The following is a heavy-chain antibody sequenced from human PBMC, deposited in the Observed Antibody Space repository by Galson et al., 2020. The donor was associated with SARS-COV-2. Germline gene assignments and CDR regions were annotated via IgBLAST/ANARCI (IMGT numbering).Heavy chain of an antibody. Sequence: SETLSLTCGVYGGSLSGISWGWIRQPPGQGLEWIGEIDHSGSTRYNPSLKRRVTISVDTSKNHFSLNLTSVTAADTAVYYCARRLRWLQSGIYYFDSWGQGTMVTVSS. CDR1: GGSLSGIS. D-gene: IGHD5-12*01. V-gene: IGHV4-34*01. CDR2: IDHSGST. J-gene: IGHJ4*02. CDR3: ARRLRWLQSGIYYFDS.